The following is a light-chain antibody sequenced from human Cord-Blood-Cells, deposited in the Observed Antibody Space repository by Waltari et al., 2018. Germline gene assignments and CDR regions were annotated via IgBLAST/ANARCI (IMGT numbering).Light chain of an antibody. Sequence: QSALTQPRAVSGSPGQSVTISCTGTSSDVGGYNYVSWYQQNPGKAPKLMIYDVSKRPSGVPDRFSGSKSVNTASLTISGLQAEDEADYYCCSYAGSYTYVFGTGTKVTVL. CDR2: DVS. CDR3: CSYAGSYTYV. CDR1: SSDVGGYNY. V-gene: IGLV2-11*01. J-gene: IGLJ1*01.